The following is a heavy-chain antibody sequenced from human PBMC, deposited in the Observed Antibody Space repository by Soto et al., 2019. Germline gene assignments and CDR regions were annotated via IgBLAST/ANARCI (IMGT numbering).Heavy chain of an antibody. V-gene: IGHV3-33*01. D-gene: IGHD5-18*01. CDR2: IWYDGSNK. CDR3: AREADTTMATAFDY. CDR1: GFTFSSYG. J-gene: IGHJ4*02. Sequence: QVHLVESGGGVVQPGRSLRLSCAASGFTFSSYGMHWVRQAPGKGLEWVAVIWYDGSNKDYADAVKGRFTISRDNSKNTLFLEMNSLRVEDTAVYYCAREADTTMATAFDYWGQGTLVTVSS.